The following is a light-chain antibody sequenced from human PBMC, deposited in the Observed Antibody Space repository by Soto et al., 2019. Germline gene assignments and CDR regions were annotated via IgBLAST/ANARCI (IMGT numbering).Light chain of an antibody. CDR2: AAS. CDR1: QNISNY. V-gene: IGKV1-39*01. J-gene: IGKJ1*01. CDR3: KQSYNTPWT. Sequence: EIQRTQSPSSLSASVRDRAAITFSASQNISNYLNWYQQKPGKAPKLLIYAASSLQSGVPSSFSGSGSGTDFTLTISSLQTEDLATYYCKQSYNTPWTFGKGTKVDIK.